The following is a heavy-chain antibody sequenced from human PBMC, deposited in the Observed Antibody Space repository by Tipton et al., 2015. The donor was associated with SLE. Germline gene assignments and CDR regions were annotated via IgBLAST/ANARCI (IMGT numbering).Heavy chain of an antibody. V-gene: IGHV4-34*09. J-gene: IGHJ3*02. CDR2: INHSGST. CDR1: GGSFSDYY. CDR3: ARDTCSGGSCYYDPAFDI. Sequence: TLSLTCAVYGGSFSDYYWSWLRQPPGKGLEWIGEINHSGSTNYNTSLKSRVTISADTSKNHFSLNLSSVTAADTAVYYCARDTCSGGSCYYDPAFDIWGQGTMVTVSS. D-gene: IGHD2-15*01.